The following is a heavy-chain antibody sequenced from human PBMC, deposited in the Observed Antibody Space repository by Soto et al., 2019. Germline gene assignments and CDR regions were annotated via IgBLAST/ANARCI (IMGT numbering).Heavy chain of an antibody. CDR1: GFTFSSYG. CDR3: ARDFRMVVVAPGS. V-gene: IGHV3-33*01. J-gene: IGHJ4*02. Sequence: QVQLVESGGGVVQPGRSLRLSCVASGFTFSSYGMHWVRQAPGKGLEWVGVIWYDGSNEYYADSVKGRFTIARDNSKDTLYLQRNSLRVEDTAVYHCARDFRMVVVAPGSGGQGTLVTVSS. D-gene: IGHD3-22*01. CDR2: IWYDGSNE.